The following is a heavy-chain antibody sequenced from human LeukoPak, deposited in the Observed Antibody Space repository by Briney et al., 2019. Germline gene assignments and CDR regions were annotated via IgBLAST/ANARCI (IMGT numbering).Heavy chain of an antibody. V-gene: IGHV4-4*07. CDR2: IYNTGST. D-gene: IGHD6-13*01. J-gene: IGHJ5*02. CDR3: ARVEAAAVVSFDP. Sequence: SETLSLTCTVSGGSISSYYWSWIRQPAGKGLEWIGRIYNTGSTSYNPSLKSRVTMSVDTSKNQFSLKLSSVTAADTAVYYCARVEAAAVVSFDPWGQGTLVTVSS. CDR1: GGSISSYY.